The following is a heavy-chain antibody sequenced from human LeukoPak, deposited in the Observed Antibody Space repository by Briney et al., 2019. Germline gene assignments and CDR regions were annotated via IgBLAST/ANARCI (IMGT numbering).Heavy chain of an antibody. CDR1: GFTFTTYW. V-gene: IGHV3-74*01. J-gene: IGHJ6*02. CDR3: ARDAVDTANAV. Sequence: GGSLRLSCAASGFTFTTYWMHWVRQAPGKGLVWVPHINSDGSITSYADSVKGRFTISRDNAKNTLYLQMNSLRAEDTAVYYCARDAVDTANAVWGQGTTVTVSS. D-gene: IGHD5-18*01. CDR2: INSDGSIT.